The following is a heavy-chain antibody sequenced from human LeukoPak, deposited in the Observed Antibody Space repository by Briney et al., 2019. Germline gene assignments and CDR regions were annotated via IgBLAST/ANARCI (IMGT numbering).Heavy chain of an antibody. CDR1: RGSISSSSYY. CDR3: ARPQTTRICILTGYWNDALDI. D-gene: IGHD3-9*01. J-gene: IGHJ3*02. CDR2: IYYSGST. V-gene: IGHV4-39*01. Sequence: SETLSLTCTVSRGSISSSSYYWGRIRQPPGKGLEWIGSIYYSGSTYYNPSLKSRVTISVDTSKNQFSLKLSSVTAADTAVYYCARPQTTRICILTGYWNDALDIWGQGTMVTVSS.